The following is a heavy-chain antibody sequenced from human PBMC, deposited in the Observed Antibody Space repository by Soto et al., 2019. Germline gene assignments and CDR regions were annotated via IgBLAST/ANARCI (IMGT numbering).Heavy chain of an antibody. CDR2: ISYDESNK. CDR1: GFTLSDHY. V-gene: IGHV3-30-3*01. D-gene: IGHD6-6*01. J-gene: IGHJ4*02. CDR3: ARDASGYSSSPGY. Sequence: HPGGSLRLSCAGSGFTLSDHYIDWVRQAPGKGLEWVAVISYDESNKYYADSVKGRFTISRDNSKDTLYLQMNSLRAEDTAVYYCARDASGYSSSPGYWGQGTLVTVSS.